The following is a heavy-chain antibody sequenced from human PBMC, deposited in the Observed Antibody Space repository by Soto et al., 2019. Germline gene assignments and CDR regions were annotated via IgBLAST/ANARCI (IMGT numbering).Heavy chain of an antibody. CDR1: GYTLTELS. J-gene: IGHJ6*02. V-gene: IGHV1-24*01. CDR2: FDPEDGET. CDR3: ATGTIFGVVTSPRYYYGMDV. Sequence: ASVKVSCKVSGYTLTELSMHWVRQAPGKGLEWMGGFDPEDGETIYAQKFQGRVTMTEDTSTDTAYMGLSSLRSEDTAVYYCATGTIFGVVTSPRYYYGMDVWGQGTTVTVSS. D-gene: IGHD3-3*01.